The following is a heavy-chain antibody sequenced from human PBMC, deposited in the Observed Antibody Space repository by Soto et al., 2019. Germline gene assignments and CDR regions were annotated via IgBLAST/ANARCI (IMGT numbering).Heavy chain of an antibody. Sequence: SLRLSCAASGFTFSSYAMHWVRQAPGKGLEYASAISSNGGSTYYADSVKGRFTISRDNSKKTLYLQMTSLRVEDTAVYYCVKGKYSTSGLLDWFDPWGQGTVVTVSS. CDR3: VKGKYSTSGLLDWFDP. CDR2: ISSNGGST. J-gene: IGHJ5*01. V-gene: IGHV3-64D*06. CDR1: GFTFSSYA. D-gene: IGHD6-13*01.